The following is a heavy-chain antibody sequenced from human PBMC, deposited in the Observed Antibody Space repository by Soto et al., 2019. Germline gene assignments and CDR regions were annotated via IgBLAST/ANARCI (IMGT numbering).Heavy chain of an antibody. Sequence: GGSLRLSCAASGFTFTRYGMHWIRQAPGKGPEWVAVISYDGSIKKYGNSVKGRFTISRDNSKNTVYLQMTSLRGDDTAVYYCAKEVQSTYGWPFDYWGQGTLVTVSS. D-gene: IGHD3-10*01. V-gene: IGHV3-30*18. CDR3: AKEVQSTYGWPFDY. CDR2: ISYDGSIK. CDR1: GFTFTRYG. J-gene: IGHJ4*02.